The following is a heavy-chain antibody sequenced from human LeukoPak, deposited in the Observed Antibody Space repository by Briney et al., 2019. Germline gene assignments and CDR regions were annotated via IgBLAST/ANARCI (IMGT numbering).Heavy chain of an antibody. CDR2: ISYDGSNK. D-gene: IGHD3-10*01. CDR3: AKDSGSGSYSTFDY. J-gene: IGHJ4*02. CDR1: GFTFSSCG. Sequence: GRSLRLSCAASGFTFSSCGMHWVRQAPGKGLEWVAVISYDGSNKYYADSVKGRFTISRDNSKNTLYLQMNSLRAEDTAVYYCAKDSGSGSYSTFDYWGQGTLVTVSS. V-gene: IGHV3-30*18.